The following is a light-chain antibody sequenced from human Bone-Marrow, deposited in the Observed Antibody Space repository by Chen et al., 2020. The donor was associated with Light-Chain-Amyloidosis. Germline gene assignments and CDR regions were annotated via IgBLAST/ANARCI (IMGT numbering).Light chain of an antibody. CDR1: DLPTKY. J-gene: IGLJ2*01. Sequence: SYELTQPPSVSVSPGQTARITCSGDDLPTKYAYWYQQKPGQAPVLVIHRDTERPWGISERFSGSSSGTTATLTISGVQAEDQADYHCQSADSSGTYEVIFGGGTMLTVL. CDR3: QSADSSGTYEVI. CDR2: RDT. V-gene: IGLV3-25*03.